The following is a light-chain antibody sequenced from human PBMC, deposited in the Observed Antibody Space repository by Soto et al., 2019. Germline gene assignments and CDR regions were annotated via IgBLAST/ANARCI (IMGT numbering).Light chain of an antibody. V-gene: IGKV3-20*01. CDR3: QQYGSSPVYT. J-gene: IGKJ2*01. CDR1: QGASSNY. CDR2: GAS. Sequence: EIVLTQSPGTLSLSPGERATLSCRASQGASSNYLAWYQQKPGQAPRLLIYGASTRATGIPDRFSGSGSGTDFTLSISRLEPEDFAVYYCQQYGSSPVYTFGQGTKLEIK.